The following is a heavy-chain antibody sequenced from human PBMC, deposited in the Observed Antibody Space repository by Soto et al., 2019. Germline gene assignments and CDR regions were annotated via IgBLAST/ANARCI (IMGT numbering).Heavy chain of an antibody. J-gene: IGHJ4*02. V-gene: IGHV3-64D*06. CDR1: GFSFSDSA. CDR3: LRDIFGVVIFDS. CDR2: ISTNGRST. Sequence: PGGSLRLSCSASGFSFSDSAMHWVRQAPGKRLEYVSAISTNGRSTYYADSVKGRFTISRDNSKNTVHLQMSSLRAEDTALYYCLRDIFGVVIFDSWGQGTQVTVSS. D-gene: IGHD3-3*01.